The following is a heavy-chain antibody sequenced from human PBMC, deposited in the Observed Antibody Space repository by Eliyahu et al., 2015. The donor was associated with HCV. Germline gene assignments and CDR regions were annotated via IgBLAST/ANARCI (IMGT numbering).Heavy chain of an antibody. J-gene: IGHJ4*02. CDR3: ASGSSSDY. Sequence: QVQVVXSGGGVVQPGGSLXLXCAASGFSFSTLPXHWVRQAPGRGLEWVAVXSNDGNKKYYADXVKGRFTISRDNSMNTLFLQVNSLRVDDTAVYYCASGSSSDYWGQGTLVTVSS. CDR2: XSNDGNKK. CDR1: GFSFSTLP. V-gene: IGHV3-30-3*01.